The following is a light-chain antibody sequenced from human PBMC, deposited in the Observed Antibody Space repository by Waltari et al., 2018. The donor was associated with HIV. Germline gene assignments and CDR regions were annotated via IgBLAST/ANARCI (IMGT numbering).Light chain of an antibody. CDR3: QQSYRTPYT. J-gene: IGKJ2*01. V-gene: IGKV1-39*01. Sequence: DIQMTQSPSSLSASVGDRVTLTCRASQSISGYLNWYQQKPGKAPKILIYAASNLQSGVPSRFIGSASGTDFTLTISSLQPEDFASYYCQQSYRTPYTFGQGAKLEIK. CDR2: AAS. CDR1: QSISGY.